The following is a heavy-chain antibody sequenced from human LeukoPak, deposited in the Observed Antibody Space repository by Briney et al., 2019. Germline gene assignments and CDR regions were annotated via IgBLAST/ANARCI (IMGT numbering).Heavy chain of an antibody. D-gene: IGHD1/OR15-1a*01. CDR3: ARWNNDWEFDY. J-gene: IGHJ4*02. V-gene: IGHV3-7*05. CDR2: IKEDGTEE. CDR1: GFTFSSSW. Sequence: PGGSLRLSCAASGFTFSSSWMTWVRQASGKGLEWVAHIKEDGTEEYYVDSVKGRFTISRDNAKNSLYLQMNSRRAEDTAVYYCARWNNDWEFDYWGQGTLVSVSS.